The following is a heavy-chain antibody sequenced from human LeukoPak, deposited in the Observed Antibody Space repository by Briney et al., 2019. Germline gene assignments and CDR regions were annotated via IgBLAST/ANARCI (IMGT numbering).Heavy chain of an antibody. Sequence: GESLKISXKGSGYSFTSYWIGWVRQMPGKGLEWMGIIYPGDSDTRYSPSFQGQVTISADKSISTAYLQWSSLKATDTAMYYCARTPRPNSSGYYYPTYYFDYWGQGTLVTVSS. J-gene: IGHJ4*02. CDR3: ARTPRPNSSGYYYPTYYFDY. V-gene: IGHV5-51*01. D-gene: IGHD3-22*01. CDR1: GYSFTSYW. CDR2: IYPGDSDT.